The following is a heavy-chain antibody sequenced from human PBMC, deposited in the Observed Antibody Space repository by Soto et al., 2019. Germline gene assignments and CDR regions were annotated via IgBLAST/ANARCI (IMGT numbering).Heavy chain of an antibody. CDR1: GGSVSSGSYY. Sequence: QVQLQESGPGLVKPSETLSLTCTVSGGSVSSGSYYWSWIRQPPGKGLEWIGYIYYSGSTNYNPSLKSRVTISVDTSKNQLSLKLSSVTAADTAVYYCAREIAVAAIFDYWGQGTLVTVSS. CDR3: AREIAVAAIFDY. CDR2: IYYSGST. V-gene: IGHV4-61*01. D-gene: IGHD6-19*01. J-gene: IGHJ4*02.